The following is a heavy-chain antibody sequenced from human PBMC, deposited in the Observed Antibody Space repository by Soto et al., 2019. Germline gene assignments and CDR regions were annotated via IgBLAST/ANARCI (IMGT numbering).Heavy chain of an antibody. CDR3: ARGQRFSDWFDP. CDR2: VYSSVGT. J-gene: IGHJ5*02. CDR1: GGSMSGFY. Sequence: XGILSLTCTVPGGSMSGFYGTWIRQPAGKGLEWIGRVYSSVGTHYSPSLKSRVTISLDTSKNQFSLRLLSVTDADTAVYFCARGQRFSDWFDPWGQGTLVTVSS. D-gene: IGHD3-3*01. V-gene: IGHV4-4*07.